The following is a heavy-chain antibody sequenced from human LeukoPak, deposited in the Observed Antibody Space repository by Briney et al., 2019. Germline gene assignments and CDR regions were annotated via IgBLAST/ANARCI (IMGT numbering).Heavy chain of an antibody. CDR1: GFTLSTYA. J-gene: IGHJ4*02. D-gene: IGHD4-17*01. CDR2: TSSSDAGT. Sequence: PGGSLRLSCAASGFTLSTYAMSWVRQTPGKGLEWVAATSSSDAGTYHADSVRGRFTISRDNAKNSLYLQMSSLRAEDTAVYYCARDRLHYVEYEKTFDYWGQGTLVTVSS. CDR3: ARDRLHYVEYEKTFDY. V-gene: IGHV3-23*01.